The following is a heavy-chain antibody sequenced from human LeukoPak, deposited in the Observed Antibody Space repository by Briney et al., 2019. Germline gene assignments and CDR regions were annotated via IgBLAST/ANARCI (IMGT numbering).Heavy chain of an antibody. D-gene: IGHD3-3*01. CDR1: GGSISSYY. CDR2: IYYSGGT. Sequence: KPSETLSLTCTVSGGSISSYYWSWIRQPPGKGLEWIGYIYYSGGTNYNPSLKSRVTISVDTSKNQFSLKLSSVAAADTAVYYCARSYYDFWSGYYNLFDYWGQGTLVTVSS. V-gene: IGHV4-59*01. J-gene: IGHJ4*02. CDR3: ARSYYDFWSGYYNLFDY.